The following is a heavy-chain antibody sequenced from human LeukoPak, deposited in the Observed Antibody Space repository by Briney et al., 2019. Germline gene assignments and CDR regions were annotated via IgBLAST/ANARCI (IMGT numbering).Heavy chain of an antibody. CDR1: GGTFSSYA. Sequence: ASVKVSCKASGGTFSSYAISWVRQAPGQGLEWMGGIIPILGTANYAQKFQGRVTITADESTSTAYMELSSLRSEDTAVYYCARRGSSTSPTYYYYYGMDVWGQGTTVTVSS. D-gene: IGHD2-2*01. V-gene: IGHV1-69*13. J-gene: IGHJ6*02. CDR3: ARRGSSTSPTYYYYYGMDV. CDR2: IIPILGTA.